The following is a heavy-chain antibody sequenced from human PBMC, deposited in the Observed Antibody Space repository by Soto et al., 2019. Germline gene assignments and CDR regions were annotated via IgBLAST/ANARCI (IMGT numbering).Heavy chain of an antibody. D-gene: IGHD6-25*01. CDR2: IYFTGNT. CDR1: GGSITSSSHF. Sequence: SETLSLSCTASGGSITSSSHFWGWVRQPPGKGLEWIGTIYFTGNTYYTPSLKSRLTMSIDTSKNEFSLRLNSVTAADTAVYYCAGQTFTIAAASYGRSNWFDPWGPGTLVTVSS. J-gene: IGHJ5*02. V-gene: IGHV4-39*01. CDR3: AGQTFTIAAASYGRSNWFDP.